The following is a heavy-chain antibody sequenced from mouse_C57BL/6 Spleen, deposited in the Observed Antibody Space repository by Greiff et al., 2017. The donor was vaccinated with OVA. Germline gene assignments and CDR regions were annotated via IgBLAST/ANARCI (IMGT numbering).Heavy chain of an antibody. V-gene: IGHV5-9-1*02. CDR3: TRDRDYYGSSRFDY. D-gene: IGHD1-1*01. CDR1: GFTFSSYA. J-gene: IGHJ2*01. Sequence: EVQRVESGEGLVKPGGSLKLSCAASGFTFSSYAMSWVRQTPEKRLEWVAYISSGGDYIYYADTVKGRFTISRDNARNTLYLQMSSLKSEDTAMYYCTRDRDYYGSSRFDYWGQGTTLTVSS. CDR2: ISSGGDYI.